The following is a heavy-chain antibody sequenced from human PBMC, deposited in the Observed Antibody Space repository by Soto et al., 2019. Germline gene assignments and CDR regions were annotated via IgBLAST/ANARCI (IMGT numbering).Heavy chain of an antibody. J-gene: IGHJ4*01. V-gene: IGHV1-3*01. D-gene: IGHD1-1*01. CDR2: INGGNENT. Sequence: ASVKVSCKASGYTFTSYAVHWVRQAPGQRLEWMGWINGGNENTAYSQKFQGRVTITKDTSATTAYMELRSLRSEDTAVYYCARGVVGSWIDGFFDCWG. CDR3: ARGVVGSWIDGFFDC. CDR1: GYTFTSYA.